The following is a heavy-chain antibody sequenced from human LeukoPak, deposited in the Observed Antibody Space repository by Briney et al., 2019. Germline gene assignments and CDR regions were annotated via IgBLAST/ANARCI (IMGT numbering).Heavy chain of an antibody. CDR1: GFTFSSYE. Sequence: GGSLRLSCAASGFTFSSYEMNWVRQAPGKGLEWVSYISSSGSTIYYADSVKGRSTISRDNAKNSLYLQMNSLRAEDTAIYYCATYRQVLLPFESWGQGTLVTVSS. CDR2: ISSSGSTI. J-gene: IGHJ4*02. D-gene: IGHD2-8*02. CDR3: ATYRQVLLPFES. V-gene: IGHV3-48*03.